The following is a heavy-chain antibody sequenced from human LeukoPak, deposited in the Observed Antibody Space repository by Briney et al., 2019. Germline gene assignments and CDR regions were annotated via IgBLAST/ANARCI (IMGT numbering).Heavy chain of an antibody. CDR2: IYYSGNT. CDR3: ARVSCTNTSCPGWFDP. D-gene: IGHD2-2*01. CDR1: GVSISDYY. J-gene: IGHJ5*02. V-gene: IGHV4-59*01. Sequence: PSETLSLTCTVSGVSISDYYWSWVRQPPGKGLEWIGYIYYSGNTNYNPSLKSRVAISVDTSKNQFSLRLSSVTAADTAVYLCARVSCTNTSCPGWFDPWGQGTLVTVSS.